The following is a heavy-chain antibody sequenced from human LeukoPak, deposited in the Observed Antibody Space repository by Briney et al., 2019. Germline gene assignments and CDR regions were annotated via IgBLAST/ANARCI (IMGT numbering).Heavy chain of an antibody. CDR1: GFTFSSYG. Sequence: GGSLRLSCAASGFTFSSYGMHWVRQAPGKGLEWVAVIWYDGSNKYYADSVKGRFTISRDNSKNTLYLQMNSLRAEDTAVYYCAKMVDVLRFLEWLLFFDYWGQGTLVTVSS. CDR2: IWYDGSNK. V-gene: IGHV3-33*06. CDR3: AKMVDVLRFLEWLLFFDY. J-gene: IGHJ4*02. D-gene: IGHD3-3*01.